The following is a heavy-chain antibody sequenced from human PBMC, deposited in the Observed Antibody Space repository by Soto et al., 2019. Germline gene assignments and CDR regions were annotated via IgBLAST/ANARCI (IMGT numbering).Heavy chain of an antibody. CDR1: GFTFSNYG. V-gene: IGHV3-30-3*01. Sequence: QVHVVESGGGLVQPGRSLRLSCAASGFTFSNYGMHWVRQAPGKALEWVALISYDGTNKYYADSVKGRFTISRDNSKNTVYVQMDSLRDEDTAVYYCARVPGGLDLQPERRGVAYYRSYGLDVWGQGTTVTVSS. J-gene: IGHJ6*02. D-gene: IGHD1-1*01. CDR2: ISYDGTNK. CDR3: ARVPGGLDLQPERRGVAYYRSYGLDV.